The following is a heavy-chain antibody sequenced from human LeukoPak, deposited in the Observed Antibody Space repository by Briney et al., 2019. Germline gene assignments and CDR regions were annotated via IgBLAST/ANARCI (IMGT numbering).Heavy chain of an antibody. J-gene: IGHJ3*02. D-gene: IGHD2-2*01. Sequence: SQTLSLTCTVSGGSISSGGYYWSWIRQHPGKGLEWIGYIYYSGSTYYNPSLRSRLTISVDTSKNQFSLKLSSVTAADTAVYYCTEYRGGAFDIWGQGTMVTVSS. V-gene: IGHV4-31*03. CDR3: TEYRGGAFDI. CDR1: GGSISSGGYY. CDR2: IYYSGST.